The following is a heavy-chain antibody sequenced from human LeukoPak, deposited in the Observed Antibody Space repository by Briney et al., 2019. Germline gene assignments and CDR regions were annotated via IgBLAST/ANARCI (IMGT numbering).Heavy chain of an antibody. CDR2: IYPGDSDT. CDR3: ATYRQVLLPFES. CDR1: GYSFTSYW. Sequence: GESLKISCKGSGYSFTSYWIGWVRQMLGKGLEWMGIIYPGDSDTRYSPSFQGQVTISADKSISTAYLQWSSLRAEDTAIYYCATYRQVLLPFESWGQGTLVTVSS. V-gene: IGHV5-51*01. D-gene: IGHD2-8*02. J-gene: IGHJ4*02.